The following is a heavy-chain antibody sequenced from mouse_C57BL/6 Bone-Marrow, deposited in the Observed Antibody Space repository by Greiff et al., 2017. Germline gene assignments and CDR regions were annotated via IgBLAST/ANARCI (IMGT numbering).Heavy chain of an antibody. CDR2: IYPRSGNT. CDR1: GYTFTSYG. J-gene: IGHJ3*01. V-gene: IGHV1-81*01. Sequence: VQLQQSGAELARPGASVKLSCKASGYTFTSYGISWVKQRTGQGLEWIGEIYPRSGNTYYNEKFKGKATLTADKSSSTAYMELRSLTSEDAAIYFCARLRRASFTYWGQGTLVTVSA. D-gene: IGHD2-12*01. CDR3: ARLRRASFTY.